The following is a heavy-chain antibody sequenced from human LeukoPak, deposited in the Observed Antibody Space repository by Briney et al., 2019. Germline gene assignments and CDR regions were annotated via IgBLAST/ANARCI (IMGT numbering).Heavy chain of an antibody. CDR3: APSDFDYGDYLAD. CDR1: GGTFSSYA. J-gene: IGHJ4*02. CDR2: IIPILGIA. Sequence: SVKVSCKASGGTFSSYAISWVRQAPGQGLEWMGRIIPILGIANYAQKFQGRVTITADKSTSTAYMELSSLRSEDTAVYYCAPSDFDYGDYLADWGQGTLVTASS. D-gene: IGHD4-17*01. V-gene: IGHV1-69*04.